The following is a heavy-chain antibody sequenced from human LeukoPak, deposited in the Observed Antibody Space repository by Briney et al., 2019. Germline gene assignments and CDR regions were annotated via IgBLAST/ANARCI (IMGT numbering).Heavy chain of an antibody. J-gene: IGHJ4*02. CDR1: GFTFSTYG. D-gene: IGHD3-16*01. CDR2: ISYDGSNK. Sequence: GGSLRLSCAASGFTFSTYGMHWVRQAPGKGLERVAVISYDGSNKYYADSVKGRFTISRDNSKNTLYLQMNSLRAEDTAVYYCAKKGDPDWGQGTLVTVSS. V-gene: IGHV3-30*18. CDR3: AKKGDPD.